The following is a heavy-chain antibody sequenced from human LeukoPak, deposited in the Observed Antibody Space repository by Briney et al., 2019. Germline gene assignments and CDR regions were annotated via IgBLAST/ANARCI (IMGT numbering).Heavy chain of an antibody. D-gene: IGHD3-10*01. Sequence: PSETLSLTCAVYGGSFSGYYWSWIRQPPGKGLEWIGEINHSGSTNYNPSLKSRVTISVDTSKNQFSLKLSSVTAADTAVYYCAMSYYGSGSYYNDYYYMDVWGKGTTVTISS. CDR2: INHSGST. J-gene: IGHJ6*03. CDR1: GGSFSGYY. V-gene: IGHV4-34*01. CDR3: AMSYYGSGSYYNDYYYMDV.